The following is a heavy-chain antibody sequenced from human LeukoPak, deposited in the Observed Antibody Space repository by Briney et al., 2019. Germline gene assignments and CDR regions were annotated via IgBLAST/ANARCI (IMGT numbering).Heavy chain of an antibody. CDR3: ARRQYSGYDFDY. D-gene: IGHD5-12*01. Sequence: KTGGSLKISCKGSGYIFTNYWIGWVRQMPGKGLEWMGIIYPRDSDTRYSPSFQGQVTVSADKSISTAYLQWSNLEASDTAMYYCARRQYSGYDFDYWGQGTLVTVSS. V-gene: IGHV5-51*01. CDR2: IYPRDSDT. J-gene: IGHJ4*02. CDR1: GYIFTNYW.